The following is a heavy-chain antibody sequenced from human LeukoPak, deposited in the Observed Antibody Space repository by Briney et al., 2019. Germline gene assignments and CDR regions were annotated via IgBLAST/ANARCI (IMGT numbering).Heavy chain of an antibody. Sequence: PSETLSLTCTVSGGSISTYYWGWIRQPPGKGLEWIGYIYNSGSTKYNPSLKSRVTMSKDTSKNQFSLRLSSVTAADTAVYYCARGGWYSDYWGQGTLVTVSS. J-gene: IGHJ4*02. V-gene: IGHV4-59*01. D-gene: IGHD6-19*01. CDR2: IYNSGST. CDR1: GGSISTYY. CDR3: ARGGWYSDY.